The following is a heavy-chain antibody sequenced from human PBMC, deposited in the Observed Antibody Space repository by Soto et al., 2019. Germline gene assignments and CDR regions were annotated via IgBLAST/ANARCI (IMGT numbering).Heavy chain of an antibody. D-gene: IGHD4-17*01. J-gene: IGHJ3*02. CDR1: GYTFTSYG. CDR2: ISAYNGNT. Sequence: ASVKVSCKASGYTFTSYGISWVRQAPGQGLEWMGWISAYNGNTNYAQKLQGRVTMTTDTSTSTAYMELRSLRSDDTAVYYCGRVLQVTTLSGAFDIWGQGTMVTVSS. CDR3: GRVLQVTTLSGAFDI. V-gene: IGHV1-18*01.